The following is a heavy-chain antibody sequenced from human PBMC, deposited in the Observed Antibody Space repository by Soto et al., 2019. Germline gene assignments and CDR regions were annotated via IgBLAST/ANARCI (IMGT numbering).Heavy chain of an antibody. CDR1: GFIFSSYA. CDR2: IIGSGGSS. CDR3: ARKIRGGFWFGESDDAFDV. J-gene: IGHJ3*01. Sequence: GGSLRLSCTASGFIFSSYAMCWVRQAPGKGLEWVSGIIGSGGSSYYAGSVKGRFTISRDNSKHTLYLQMNSLRAEDTAIYYCARKIRGGFWFGESDDAFDVWGQGAKVTVSS. V-gene: IGHV3-23*01. D-gene: IGHD3-10*01.